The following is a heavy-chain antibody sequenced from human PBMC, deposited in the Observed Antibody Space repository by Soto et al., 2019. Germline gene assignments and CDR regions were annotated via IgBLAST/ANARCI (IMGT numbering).Heavy chain of an antibody. CDR2: IYHSGST. D-gene: IGHD6-19*01. CDR3: ATSRGWYRGGYYFDY. J-gene: IGHJ4*02. Sequence: QVQLQESGPGLVKPSGTLSLTCAVSGGSISSSNWCSWVRQPPGKGLSWIGEIYHSGSTNYNPSLKSRVTISVDKSKDQFSLKLSSVTAADTAVYYCATSRGWYRGGYYFDYWGQGTMVTVSS. CDR1: GGSISSSNW. V-gene: IGHV4-4*02.